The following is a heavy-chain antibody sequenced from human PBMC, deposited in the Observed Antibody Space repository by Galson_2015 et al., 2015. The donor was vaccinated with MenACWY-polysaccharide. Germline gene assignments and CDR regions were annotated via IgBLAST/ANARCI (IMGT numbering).Heavy chain of an antibody. CDR1: GFTFNNYD. CDR2: ISGSVTTT. Sequence: SLRLSCAGYGFTFNNYDMGWVRQAPEKGLEWVSMISGSVTTTYYRDSVKGRFTISRDDSKNTAYLQMNSLRTEDTAVYYCTGIVPGTNSFDYWGPGTLVTVSS. J-gene: IGHJ4*02. V-gene: IGHV3-23*03. CDR3: TGIVPGTNSFDY. D-gene: IGHD2-2*01.